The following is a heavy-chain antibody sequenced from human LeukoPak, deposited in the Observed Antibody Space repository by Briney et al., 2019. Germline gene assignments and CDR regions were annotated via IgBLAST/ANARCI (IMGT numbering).Heavy chain of an antibody. Sequence: GGSLRLSCAASGFTFSTYAVSWVRQAPGKGLEWVSAISGSGGSTYYADFVKGRFTISRDNSKNTVYLQMDSLRAEDTALYYCAKVGEVITTSPLYYFDCWGQGTLVTVSS. CDR3: AKVGEVITTSPLYYFDC. J-gene: IGHJ4*02. D-gene: IGHD3-3*01. CDR1: GFTFSTYA. V-gene: IGHV3-23*01. CDR2: ISGSGGST.